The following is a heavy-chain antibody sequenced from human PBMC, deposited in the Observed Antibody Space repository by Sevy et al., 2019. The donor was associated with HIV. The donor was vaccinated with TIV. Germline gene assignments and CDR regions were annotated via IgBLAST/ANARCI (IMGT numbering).Heavy chain of an antibody. CDR3: ARDGRNYRFMDV. D-gene: IGHD3-10*01. V-gene: IGHV3-72*01. J-gene: IGHJ6*02. CDR1: GFIFSDHH. Sequence: GGSLRLSCAASGFIFSDHHMDWVRQAPGKGLEWVGRSKDKPDRYTTQYAGFVKGRLTISRDVTKNLLFLEMNSLKTEDTAVYYCARDGRNYRFMDVWGQGTTVTVSS. CDR2: SKDKPDRYTT.